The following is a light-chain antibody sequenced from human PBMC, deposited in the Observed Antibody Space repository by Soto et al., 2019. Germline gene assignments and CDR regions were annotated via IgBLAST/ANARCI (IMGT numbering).Light chain of an antibody. CDR1: STDFVSYNR. V-gene: IGLV2-18*01. CDR3: SLYTSENTYV. CDR2: EVR. J-gene: IGLJ1*01. Sequence: QSALTQPPSVSGSPGQSVTISCTGTSTDFVSYNRVSWYQQPPGTAPKLMIYEVRKRPSGAPDRFSGSKSGNTASLTISGLQAADEADYYCSLYTSENTYVFGTGTKVTVL.